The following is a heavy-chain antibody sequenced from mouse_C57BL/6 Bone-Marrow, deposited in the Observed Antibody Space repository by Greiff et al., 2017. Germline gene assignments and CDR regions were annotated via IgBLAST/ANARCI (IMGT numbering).Heavy chain of an antibody. CDR3: AREYYYGSKGY. CDR1: GYAFSSSW. CDR2: IYPGDGDT. J-gene: IGHJ2*01. Sequence: VKLQESGPELVKPGASVKISCKASGYAFSSSWMNWVKQRPGKGLEWIGRIYPGDGDTNYNGKFKGKATLNADKSSSTAYMQLSSLTSEDSAVYFCAREYYYGSKGYWGQGTTLTVSS. D-gene: IGHD1-1*01. V-gene: IGHV1-82*01.